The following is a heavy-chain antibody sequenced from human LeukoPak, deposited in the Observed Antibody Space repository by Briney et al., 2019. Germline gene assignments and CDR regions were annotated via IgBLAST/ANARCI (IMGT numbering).Heavy chain of an antibody. CDR2: ISSSSSYI. V-gene: IGHV3-21*01. D-gene: IGHD2-2*02. CDR1: GFTFSSYS. J-gene: IGHJ4*02. Sequence: GGSLRLSCAASGFTFSSYSMNWVRQAPGKGLEWVSSISSSSSYIYYADSVKGRFTISRDNAKNSLYLQMNSLRAEDTAVYYCARGTRAAILYFDYWGQGTLVTVSS. CDR3: ARGTRAAILYFDY.